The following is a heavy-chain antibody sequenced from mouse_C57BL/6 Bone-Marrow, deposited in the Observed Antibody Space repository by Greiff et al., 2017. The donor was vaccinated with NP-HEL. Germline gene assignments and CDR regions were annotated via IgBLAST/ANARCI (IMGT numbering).Heavy chain of an antibody. CDR1: GYTFTSYW. D-gene: IGHD2-2*01. V-gene: IGHV1-53*01. Sequence: QVQLKQPGTELVKPGTSVKLSCKSSGYTFTSYWMHWVKQRSGQGLEWIGNINPSNGGTNYNEKFKSKATLTVDKSSSTAYMQLSSLTTDDAAVYYCAREGRWLRLGYWDCDVWDTGTTVTVSA. CDR2: INPSNGGT. CDR3: AREGRWLRLGYWDCDV. J-gene: IGHJ1*03.